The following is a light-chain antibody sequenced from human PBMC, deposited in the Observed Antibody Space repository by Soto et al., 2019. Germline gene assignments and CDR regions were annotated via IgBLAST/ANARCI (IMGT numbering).Light chain of an antibody. CDR2: GAS. CDR3: QQHNSWPFT. Sequence: IGMTQSPATLSASTGDRATITCRASQSVSSYLAWYQQKPGKAPRLLIYGASTMPTGVPARLSGSGSGTEFTLTISSLQSEDFAAYYCQQHNSWPFTFGHGTKLEIK. V-gene: IGKV3-15*01. CDR1: QSVSSY. J-gene: IGKJ2*01.